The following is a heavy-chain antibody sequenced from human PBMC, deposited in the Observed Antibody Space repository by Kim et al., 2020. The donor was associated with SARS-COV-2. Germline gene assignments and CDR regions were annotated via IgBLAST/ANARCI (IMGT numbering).Heavy chain of an antibody. CDR3: ARDYDYVWGSPLLAFDI. D-gene: IGHD3-16*01. Sequence: SETLSLTCTVSGGSISSSSYYWGWIRQPPGKGLEWIGSIYYSGSTYYNPSLKSRVTISVDTSKNQFSLKLSSVTAADTAVYYCARDYDYVWGSPLLAFDIWGQGTMVTVSS. V-gene: IGHV4-39*07. J-gene: IGHJ3*02. CDR1: GGSISSSSYY. CDR2: IYYSGST.